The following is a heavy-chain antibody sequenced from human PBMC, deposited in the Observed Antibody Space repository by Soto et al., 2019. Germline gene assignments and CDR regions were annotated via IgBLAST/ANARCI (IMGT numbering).Heavy chain of an antibody. V-gene: IGHV4-39*01. CDR1: GGSIDSNHYY. Sequence: PSETLSLTCIVSGGSIDSNHYYWGWVRQPPGKGLEWIASISYLGTTYYSPSLKSRVIKSIDTPRNQFSLKLTSVTAADTAMYFCERKKLDVPAFFDYWGQVILVTVSS. J-gene: IGHJ4*02. CDR2: ISYLGTT. D-gene: IGHD1-7*01. CDR3: ERKKLDVPAFFDY.